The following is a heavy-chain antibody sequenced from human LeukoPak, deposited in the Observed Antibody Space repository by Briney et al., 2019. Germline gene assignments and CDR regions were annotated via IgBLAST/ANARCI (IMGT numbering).Heavy chain of an antibody. CDR3: ASGPGDAFDI. Sequence: PWETLSLTCTVSGGSISTYYWNWIRQPAGKGLEWIGYIHNSGNTNYNPSLKSRVSISVDTSTNQFSLNLRSVTAADTAVYYWASGPGDAFDIWGQGTMVTVSS. CDR1: GGSISTYY. CDR2: IHNSGNT. V-gene: IGHV4-59*01. J-gene: IGHJ3*02.